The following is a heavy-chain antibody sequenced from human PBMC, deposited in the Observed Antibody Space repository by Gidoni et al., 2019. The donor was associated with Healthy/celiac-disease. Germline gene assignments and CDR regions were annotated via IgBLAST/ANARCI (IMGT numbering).Heavy chain of an antibody. CDR1: GFTFSSYA. Sequence: EVQLLEPGGGLVQPGGSLRLSCAASGFTFSSYAMSWVRQAPGKGLEWVSGISGSGGSTYYADSVRGRFTISRDNSKNTLYLQMNSLRAEDTAVYYCAKESNDFWGGYDYWGQGTLVTVSS. CDR2: ISGSGGST. V-gene: IGHV3-23*01. CDR3: AKESNDFWGGYDY. J-gene: IGHJ4*02. D-gene: IGHD3-3*01.